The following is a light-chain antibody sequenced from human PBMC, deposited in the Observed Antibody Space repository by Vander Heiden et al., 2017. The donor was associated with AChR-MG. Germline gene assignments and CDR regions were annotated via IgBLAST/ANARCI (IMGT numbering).Light chain of an antibody. CDR3: QAWDSSTVV. Sequence: SYELTHPPPVSVSPGQPASITCSGDKLGYKYVGWYQQKPCQSPVVVIYQDSKRHSWPPERFSVCNHGNTATLTISGTQARDEADYYCQAWDSSTVVFGGGTKLTVL. V-gene: IGLV3-1*01. J-gene: IGLJ2*01. CDR1: KLGYKY. CDR2: QDS.